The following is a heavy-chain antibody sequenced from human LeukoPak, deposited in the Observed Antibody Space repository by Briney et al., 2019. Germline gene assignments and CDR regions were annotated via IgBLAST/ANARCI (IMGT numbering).Heavy chain of an antibody. CDR3: ARGRGVAAGKGY. D-gene: IGHD6-13*01. V-gene: IGHV4-4*07. Sequence: SETLSLTCTVSGGSISRYYWSWIRQPAGKGLEWIGRIYTSGSTNYNPTLKSRVTMSVDTSKNQFSLKLTSVTAADTAVYYCARGRGVAAGKGYWSQGTLVTVSS. J-gene: IGHJ4*02. CDR1: GGSISRYY. CDR2: IYTSGST.